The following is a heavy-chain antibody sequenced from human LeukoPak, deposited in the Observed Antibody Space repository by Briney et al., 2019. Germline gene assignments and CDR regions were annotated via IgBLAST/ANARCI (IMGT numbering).Heavy chain of an antibody. Sequence: PGRSLRLSCAASGFTFSNFAMHWVRQTPGQGLAWVALISDDGSNKYYADSVKGRFTVSRDNSKNTLFLQMNSLRTEDTAVFYCARDDVRMGFDHWGQGTLVTVSS. CDR3: ARDDVRMGFDH. V-gene: IGHV3-30*14. CDR1: GFTFSNFA. J-gene: IGHJ4*02. D-gene: IGHD2-8*01. CDR2: ISDDGSNK.